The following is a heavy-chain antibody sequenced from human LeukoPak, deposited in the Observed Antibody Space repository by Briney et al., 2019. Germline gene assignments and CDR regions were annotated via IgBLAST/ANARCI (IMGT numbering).Heavy chain of an antibody. CDR3: ARSGWAIVVVPAAIDDYWFDP. CDR2: ISAYNGNT. D-gene: IGHD2-2*01. J-gene: IGHJ5*02. Sequence: ASVRVSCKASGYTFTSYGISWVRQAPGQGLEWMGWISAYNGNTNYAQKLQGRVTMTTDTSTSTAYMELRSLRSDDTAMYYCARSGWAIVVVPAAIDDYWFDPWGQGTLVTVSS. V-gene: IGHV1-18*01. CDR1: GYTFTSYG.